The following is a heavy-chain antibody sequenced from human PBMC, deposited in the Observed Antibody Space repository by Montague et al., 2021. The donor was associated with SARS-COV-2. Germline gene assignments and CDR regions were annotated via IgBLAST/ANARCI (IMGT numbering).Heavy chain of an antibody. CDR1: GTSFSGYY. D-gene: IGHD3-10*01. Sequence: SETLSLTCAVHGTSFSGYYWNWIRQPPGKGLEWIGEINHGGSTNYSPSLKSRLTISTDTPKNQFSLKLTSVAAADTAVYYCARLRDGVGPSPILGVGTYYSYYYMDVWGRGTTVTVSS. CDR2: INHGGST. V-gene: IGHV4-34*01. CDR3: ARLRDGVGPSPILGVGTYYSYYYMDV. J-gene: IGHJ6*03.